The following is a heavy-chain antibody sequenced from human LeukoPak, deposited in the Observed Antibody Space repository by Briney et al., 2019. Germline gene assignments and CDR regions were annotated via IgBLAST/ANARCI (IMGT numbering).Heavy chain of an antibody. J-gene: IGHJ6*03. CDR3: TTGSVTYTSSSVDYYYYYYMDV. V-gene: IGHV3-15*01. Sequence: GGSLRLSCAASGFTFSNAWMSWVRQAPGKGLEWVGRIKSKADGGTTDYAAPVNGRFTISRDDSKTLLYLQMGSLKTDDTAVYYCTTGSVTYTSSSVDYYYYYYMDVWGKGTTVTVSS. D-gene: IGHD6-6*01. CDR2: IKSKADGGTT. CDR1: GFTFSNAW.